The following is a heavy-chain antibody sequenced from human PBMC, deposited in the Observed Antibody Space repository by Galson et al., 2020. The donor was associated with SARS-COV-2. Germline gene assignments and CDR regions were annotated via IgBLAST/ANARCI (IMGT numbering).Heavy chain of an antibody. CDR2: ISSSGSTI. J-gene: IGHJ4*02. Sequence: GSLSLSCAASGFTFSSYEMNWVRQAPGQGLEWVSYISSSGSTIYYADSVKGRFTISRDNAKNSLYLQMNSLRAEDTAVYYCALSSGWYYCDYWGQGTLVTVSS. V-gene: IGHV3-48*03. D-gene: IGHD6-19*01. CDR1: GFTFSSYE. CDR3: ALSSGWYYCDY.